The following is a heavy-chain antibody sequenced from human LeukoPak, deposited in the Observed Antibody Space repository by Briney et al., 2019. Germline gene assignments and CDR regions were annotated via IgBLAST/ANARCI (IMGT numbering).Heavy chain of an antibody. D-gene: IGHD2-15*01. CDR2: IKPSGGST. Sequence: GASVKVSCKASGYTFTRYYIHWVRQAPGQGLEWMGIIKPSGGSTSYAQKFQGRVTMTRDMSTSTVYMELSSLRSEDTAVYYRAKDRTVGYCSGGSCYPDWYFDLWGRGTLVTVSS. CDR1: GYTFTRYY. J-gene: IGHJ2*01. V-gene: IGHV1-46*01. CDR3: AKDRTVGYCSGGSCYPDWYFDL.